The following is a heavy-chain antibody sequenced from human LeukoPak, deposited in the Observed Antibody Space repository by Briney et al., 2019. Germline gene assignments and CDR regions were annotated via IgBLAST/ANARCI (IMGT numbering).Heavy chain of an antibody. J-gene: IGHJ4*02. CDR3: AKDSSSRGFDY. CDR2: ISWNSGSI. V-gene: IGHV3-9*01. CDR1: GFTFDDYA. D-gene: IGHD6-13*01. Sequence: GGSLRLSCAASGFTFDDYAMHWVRQAPGKGLEWVPGISWNSGSIGYADSVKGRFTISRDNAKNSLYLQMNSLRAEDTALYYCAKDSSSRGFDYWGQGTLVTVSS.